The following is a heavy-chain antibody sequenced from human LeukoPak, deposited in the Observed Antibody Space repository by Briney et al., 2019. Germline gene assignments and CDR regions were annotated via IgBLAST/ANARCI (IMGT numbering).Heavy chain of an antibody. D-gene: IGHD3-22*01. CDR2: INHSGST. CDR1: GGSFSGCY. Sequence: TPSETLSLTCAVYGGSFSGCYWSWIRQPPGKGLEWIGEINHSGSTNYNPSLKSRVTISVDTSKNQFSLKLSSVTAADTAVYYCARGKPNYYESSGLAYWGQGTLVTVPS. J-gene: IGHJ4*02. CDR3: ARGKPNYYESSGLAY. V-gene: IGHV4-34*01.